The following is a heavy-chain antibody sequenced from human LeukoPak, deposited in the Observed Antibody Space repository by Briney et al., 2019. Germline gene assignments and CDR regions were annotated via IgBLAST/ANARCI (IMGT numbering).Heavy chain of an antibody. V-gene: IGHV1-69*13. CDR1: GGTFSSYA. Sequence: ASVKVSRKASGGTFSSYAISWVRQAPGQGLEWMGGIIPIFGTANYAQKFQGRVTITADESTSTAYMELSSPRSEDTAVYYCASESCSSTSCYGRYSYGYGYWGQGTLVTVSS. CDR2: IIPIFGTA. D-gene: IGHD2-2*01. J-gene: IGHJ4*02. CDR3: ASESCSSTSCYGRYSYGYGY.